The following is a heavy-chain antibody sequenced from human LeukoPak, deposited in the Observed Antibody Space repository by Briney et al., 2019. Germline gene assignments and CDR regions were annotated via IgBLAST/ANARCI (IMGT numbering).Heavy chain of an antibody. V-gene: IGHV4-4*09. J-gene: IGHJ6*03. CDR3: ARHSTTYRDGATCRRHMDV. Sequence: PSETLSLTCTVSGGSISSFYWSWIRQPPGKGLEWIGYIYASGSTKYNPSLKSRVTISIDTSRNQLSLKLNSVTAADTAVYYCARHSTTYRDGATCRRHMDVWGKGITVTVSS. CDR1: GGSISSFY. CDR2: IYASGST. D-gene: IGHD2-21*01.